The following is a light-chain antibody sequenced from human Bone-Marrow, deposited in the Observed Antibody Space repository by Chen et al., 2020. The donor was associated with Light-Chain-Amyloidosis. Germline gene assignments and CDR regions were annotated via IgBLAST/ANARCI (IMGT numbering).Light chain of an antibody. CDR2: EVT. CDR3: SSYTITITLV. Sequence: QSALTQPASVSGSPGQSITISCTGTSSDVGGDNHFSWYQQHPDKAPKLMIYEVTNRPSWVPNRFSGSKSDNTSSLTISGLQTEDEADYFCSSYTITITLVFGSGTRVTVL. J-gene: IGLJ1*01. CDR1: SSDVGGDNH. V-gene: IGLV2-14*01.